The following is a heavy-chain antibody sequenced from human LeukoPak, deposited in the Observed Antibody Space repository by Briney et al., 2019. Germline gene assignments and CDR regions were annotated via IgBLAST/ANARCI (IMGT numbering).Heavy chain of an antibody. V-gene: IGHV3-53*01. Sequence: PSETLSLTCSVSGGSISSSAYYWGWIRQPPGTGLEWVSFIYSGGNTYYADSVKGRFTISRDNSKNTVHLQMNSLRAEDTAMYYCARRAGDYSHPYDYWGQGTLVTVSS. CDR2: IYSGGNT. J-gene: IGHJ4*02. CDR3: ARRAGDYSHPYDY. D-gene: IGHD3-22*01. CDR1: GGSISSSAYY.